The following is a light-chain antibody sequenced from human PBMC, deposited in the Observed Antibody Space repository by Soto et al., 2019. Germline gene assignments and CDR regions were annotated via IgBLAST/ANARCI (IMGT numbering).Light chain of an antibody. V-gene: IGKV1-5*01. CDR3: QQYNSFWT. CDR1: QSISSW. CDR2: DVS. J-gene: IGKJ1*01. Sequence: DIQMTQSPSTLSASVGDRVTITCRASQSISSWLAWYQQKPGKAPKLLIYDVSSLESGVPSRFSRSGSGTEFTLTISSLQPDDFATYYCQQYNSFWTFGQGTKVEIK.